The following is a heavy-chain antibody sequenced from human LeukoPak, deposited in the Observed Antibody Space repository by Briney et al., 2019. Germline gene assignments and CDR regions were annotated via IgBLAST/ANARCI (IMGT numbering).Heavy chain of an antibody. J-gene: IGHJ6*02. V-gene: IGHV3-21*05. D-gene: IGHD4-11*01. CDR2: ISSSSSYT. CDR3: ARAPHYSNYGPYYYGMDV. CDR1: GFTFSSYA. Sequence: GGSLRLSCAASGFTFSSYAMSWVRQAPGKGLEWVSYISSSSSYTNYADSVKGRFTISRDNAKNSLYLQMNSLRAEDTAVYYCARAPHYSNYGPYYYGMDVWGQGTTVTVSS.